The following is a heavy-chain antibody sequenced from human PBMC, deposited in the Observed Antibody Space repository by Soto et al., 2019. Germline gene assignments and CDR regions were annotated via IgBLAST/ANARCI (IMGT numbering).Heavy chain of an antibody. CDR3: ARERDYYDSSGYPYYGMDV. CDR2: INAGNGNT. J-gene: IGHJ6*02. D-gene: IGHD3-22*01. V-gene: IGHV1-3*01. CDR1: GYTFTSYA. Sequence: QVQLVQSGAEVKKPGASVKVSCKASGYTFTSYAMHWVRQAPGQRLEWMGWINAGNGNTKYSQKFQGRVTITRDTSASTAYMELSSLRYEDTAVYYCARERDYYDSSGYPYYGMDVWGQGTTVTVSS.